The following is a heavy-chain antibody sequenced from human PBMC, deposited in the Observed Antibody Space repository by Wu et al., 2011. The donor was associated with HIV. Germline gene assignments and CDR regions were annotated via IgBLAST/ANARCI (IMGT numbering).Heavy chain of an antibody. CDR1: GGTFSSYV. D-gene: IGHD6-13*01. CDR3: ASQSYTSSSSSWYLPPYYYYGMGV. Sequence: QVQLVQSGAEVKKPGSSMKVSCKASGGTFSSYVITWVRQAPGQGLEWMGRIIPIFGTTNYAQKFQGRVTITADKSTSTAYMELSSLRSGDTAVYYCASQSYTSSSSSWYLPPYYYYGMGVWGQGTTVTVSS. J-gene: IGHJ6*02. V-gene: IGHV1-69*14. CDR2: IIPIFGTT.